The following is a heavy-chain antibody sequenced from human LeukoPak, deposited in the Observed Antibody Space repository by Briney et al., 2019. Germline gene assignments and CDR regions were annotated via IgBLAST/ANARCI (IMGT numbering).Heavy chain of an antibody. D-gene: IGHD5-18*01. CDR3: ARRGYSYAQRYAFDI. CDR2: INHSGST. J-gene: IGHJ3*02. V-gene: IGHV4-34*01. Sequence: SETLSLTCAVYGGSFSGYYWSWIRQPPGKGLEWIGEINHSGSTNYNPSLKSRVTISVGTSKNQFSLKLSSVTAADTAVYYCARRGYSYAQRYAFDIWGQGTMVTVSS. CDR1: GGSFSGYY.